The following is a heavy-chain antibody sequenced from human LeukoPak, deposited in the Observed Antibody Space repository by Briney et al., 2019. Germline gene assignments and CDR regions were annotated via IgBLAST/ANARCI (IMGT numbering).Heavy chain of an antibody. CDR1: GYTFTGNY. CDR3: ARGSYDSSDFEYFHH. J-gene: IGHJ1*01. V-gene: IGHV1-2*02. CDR2: INPNSGGT. D-gene: IGHD3-22*01. Sequence: GASVKVSCKASGYTFTGNYMHWVPQAPGQGLEWMGWINPNSGGTNYAQKFQGRVTMTRDTSIGTAYMELNRLRSDDTAVYYCARGSYDSSDFEYFHHWGQGTLVTVSS.